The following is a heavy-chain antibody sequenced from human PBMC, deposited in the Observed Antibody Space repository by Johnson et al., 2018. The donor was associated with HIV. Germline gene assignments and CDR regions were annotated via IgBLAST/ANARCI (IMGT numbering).Heavy chain of an antibody. D-gene: IGHD2-8*01. CDR2: IYSGGST. V-gene: IGHV3-66*01. J-gene: IGHJ3*01. CDR1: EFTVSRNY. CDR3: ASTRGGVFDV. Sequence: VQLVESGGGVVQPERSLRLSCAASEFTVSRNYMSWVRQAPGKGLEWVSIIYSGGSTYYADSVKGRFTISRDNFNNMVHLQMSSLRVDDTALYYCASTRGGVFDVWGHGTTVTVSS.